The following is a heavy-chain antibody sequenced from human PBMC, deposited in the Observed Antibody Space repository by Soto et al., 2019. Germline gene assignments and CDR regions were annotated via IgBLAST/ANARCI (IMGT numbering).Heavy chain of an antibody. CDR3: AKDRAARPRAQSGDY. D-gene: IGHD6-6*01. V-gene: IGHV3-23*01. CDR2: ISGSGGST. CDR1: GFTFSSYA. J-gene: IGHJ4*02. Sequence: GGSLRLSCAASGFTFSSYAMSWVRQAPGKGLEWVSAISGSGGSTYYADSVKGRFTISRDNSKNTLYLQMNSLRAEDTAVYYCAKDRAARPRAQSGDYWGQGTLVTVSS.